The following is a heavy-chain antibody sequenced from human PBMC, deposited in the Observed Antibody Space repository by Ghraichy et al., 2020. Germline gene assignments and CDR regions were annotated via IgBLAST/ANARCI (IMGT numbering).Heavy chain of an antibody. CDR3: TRKSDGFDF. J-gene: IGHJ4*02. Sequence: ATVKVSCKASSYSFASYGISWVRQAPGQGLEWLGWTTSAYTDNTKYAQDFQGRLTLTADTSPSTAYMELRSLISDDTAVYYCTRKSDGFDFWGQGTLVTGSS. CDR2: TTSAYTDNT. CDR1: SYSFASYG. V-gene: IGHV1-18*01.